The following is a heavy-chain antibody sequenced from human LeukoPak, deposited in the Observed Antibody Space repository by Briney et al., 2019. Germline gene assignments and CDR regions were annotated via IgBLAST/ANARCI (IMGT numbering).Heavy chain of an antibody. V-gene: IGHV6-1*01. D-gene: IGHD3-10*01. CDR3: ASGWLRVGFDY. CDR1: GDSVSTSTTA. CDR2: TYYSSKWYN. J-gene: IGHJ4*02. Sequence: SQTLSLTCAISGDSVSTSTTAWNWIRQPPSRGLEWLGRTYYSSKWYNDYAVSMKSRITINPDTSKNQFSLQLNSVTPEDTAVYYCASGWLRVGFDYWGQGTLVTVSS.